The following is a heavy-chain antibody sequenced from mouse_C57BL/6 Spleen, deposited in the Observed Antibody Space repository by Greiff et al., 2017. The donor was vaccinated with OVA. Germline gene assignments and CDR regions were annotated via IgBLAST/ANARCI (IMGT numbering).Heavy chain of an antibody. Sequence: QVQLQQPGAELVRPGSSVKLSCKASGYTFTSYWMHWVKQRPIQGLEWIGNIDPSDSETHYNQKFKDKATLTVAKSSSTAYMQLSSLTSEDSAVYYCARFGNYVGDYFDYWGQGTTLTVSS. V-gene: IGHV1-52*01. D-gene: IGHD2-1*01. CDR3: ARFGNYVGDYFDY. CDR1: GYTFTSYW. CDR2: IDPSDSET. J-gene: IGHJ2*01.